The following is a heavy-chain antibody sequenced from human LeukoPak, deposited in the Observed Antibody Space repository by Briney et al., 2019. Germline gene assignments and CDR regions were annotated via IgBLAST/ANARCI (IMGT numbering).Heavy chain of an antibody. Sequence: ASVKVSCKASGGTFSSYAISWVRQAPGQELEWMGGIIPIFGTANYAQKFQGRVTITADKSTSTAYMELSSLRSDDTAVYYCARDSGETGFWSGSYFDYWGQGTLVTVSS. CDR1: GGTFSSYA. D-gene: IGHD3-3*01. CDR2: IIPIFGTA. J-gene: IGHJ4*02. V-gene: IGHV1-69*06. CDR3: ARDSGETGFWSGSYFDY.